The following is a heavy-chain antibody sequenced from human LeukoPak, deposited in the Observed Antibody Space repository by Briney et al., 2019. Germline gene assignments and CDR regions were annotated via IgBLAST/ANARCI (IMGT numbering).Heavy chain of an antibody. CDR1: GFTFGDYV. CDR2: IGGSGGSS. V-gene: IGHV3-23*01. CDR3: AKNNYETDY. Sequence: GGSLRLSCTTSGFTFGDYVVSWVRQAPGKGLEWVSAIGGSGGSSYSADSVKGRFTISRDNSKNTLYLQMSSLRAEDTAVYYCAKNNYETDYWGQGTLVTVSS. J-gene: IGHJ4*02. D-gene: IGHD3-22*01.